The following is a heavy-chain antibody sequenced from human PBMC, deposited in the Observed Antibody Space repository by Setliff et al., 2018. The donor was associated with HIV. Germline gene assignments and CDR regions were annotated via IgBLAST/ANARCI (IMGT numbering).Heavy chain of an antibody. V-gene: IGHV3-49*04. D-gene: IGHD3-3*01. CDR2: IRTVPYGGTT. CDR3: TRDPMFYNSWSGFTNAFDI. J-gene: IGHJ3*02. Sequence: SCKASGFTFGDYALSWVRQAPGKGLEWLGFIRTVPYGGTTEYAASVKGRFIISRDDSKSIAYLQLNSLKTEDTAVYFCTRDPMFYNSWSGFTNAFDIWGPGTLVTVSS. CDR1: GFTFGDYA.